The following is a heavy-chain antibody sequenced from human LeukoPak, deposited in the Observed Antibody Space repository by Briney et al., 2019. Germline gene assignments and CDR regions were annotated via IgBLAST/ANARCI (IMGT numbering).Heavy chain of an antibody. Sequence: PSETLSLTCTVSGGSISSSSYYWGWIRQPPGKELEWIGTVSYSGSTYYNPSLKSRVTILVDTSNNQFSLKLSSVTAADTAVYYCARHPKAVGGYYGVDVWSQGTTVTVSS. CDR3: ARHPKAVGGYYGVDV. CDR1: GGSISSSSYY. D-gene: IGHD1-26*01. CDR2: VSYSGST. V-gene: IGHV4-39*01. J-gene: IGHJ6*02.